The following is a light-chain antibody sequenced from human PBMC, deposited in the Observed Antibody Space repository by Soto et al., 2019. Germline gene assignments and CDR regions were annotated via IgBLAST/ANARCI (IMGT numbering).Light chain of an antibody. CDR1: QSVSSY. J-gene: IGKJ1*01. CDR3: KKYNSYSWT. V-gene: IGKV1-5*01. CDR2: DAS. Sequence: TQSPGTLSLSPGERSTLSCRASQSVSSYYLAWYQQKPGKAHKLMIYDASSLESGVQSRFSGSGSGTEFTLTISSLQPDDFATYYCKKYNSYSWTFGQGTTVDIK.